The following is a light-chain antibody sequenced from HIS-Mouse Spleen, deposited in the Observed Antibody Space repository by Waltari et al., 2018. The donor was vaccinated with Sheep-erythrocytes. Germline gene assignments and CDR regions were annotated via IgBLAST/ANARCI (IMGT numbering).Light chain of an antibody. CDR2: SNN. CDR1: SSNIGSNT. J-gene: IGLJ1*01. CDR3: AAWDDSLNGYV. Sequence: QSVLTQPPSASGTPGQRVTFSCSGSSSNIGSNTVNWYQQLPGTAPKLLIYSNNQRPSGVPDRFSGSKSGTSAYLAISGLQSADEADYYCAAWDDSLNGYVFGTGTKVTVL. V-gene: IGLV1-44*01.